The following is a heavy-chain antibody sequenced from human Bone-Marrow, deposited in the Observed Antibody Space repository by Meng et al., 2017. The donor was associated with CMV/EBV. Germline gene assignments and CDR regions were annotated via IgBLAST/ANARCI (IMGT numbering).Heavy chain of an antibody. J-gene: IGHJ6*02. CDR3: ARGCGSTSCYIRRYYDFWSGYYSGGYYYYGMDV. Sequence: ASVKVSCKASGYTFTSYDINWVRQATGQGLDWMGWMNPNSGDTGYAQKFQGRVNMTRNTSISTAYMALSSLRSEDTAVYYCARGCGSTSCYIRRYYDFWSGYYSGGYYYYGMDVWGQGTTVTVSS. CDR2: MNPNSGDT. D-gene: IGHD3-3*01. V-gene: IGHV1-8*01. CDR1: GYTFTSYD.